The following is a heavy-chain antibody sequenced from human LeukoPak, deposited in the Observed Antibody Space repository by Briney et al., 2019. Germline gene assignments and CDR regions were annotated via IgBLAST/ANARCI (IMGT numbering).Heavy chain of an antibody. Sequence: GGSLRLSCAASGFIFSSYGMNWVRQAPGKGLEWVSAIRGSGGSTYYADSVKGRFTISRDNSKNTLYLQMDSLRAEDTAVYYCAKAPYDSSGYYWSFDYWGQGTLVTVSS. CDR3: AKAPYDSSGYYWSFDY. CDR2: IRGSGGST. J-gene: IGHJ4*02. CDR1: GFIFSSYG. V-gene: IGHV3-23*01. D-gene: IGHD3-22*01.